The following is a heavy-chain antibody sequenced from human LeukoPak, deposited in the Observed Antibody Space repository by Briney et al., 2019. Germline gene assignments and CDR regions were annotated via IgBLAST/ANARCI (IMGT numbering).Heavy chain of an antibody. V-gene: IGHV3-33*01. CDR2: IWYDESNK. CDR3: ARAVGISWFDP. D-gene: IGHD2-15*01. J-gene: IGHJ5*02. CDR1: GFTFSSYG. Sequence: GGSLRLSCAASGFTFSSYGMHWVRQAPGKGLEWVAVIWYDESNKYYADSVKGRFTISRDNSKNTLYLQMNSLRAEDTAVYYCARAVGISWFDPWGQGTLVTVSS.